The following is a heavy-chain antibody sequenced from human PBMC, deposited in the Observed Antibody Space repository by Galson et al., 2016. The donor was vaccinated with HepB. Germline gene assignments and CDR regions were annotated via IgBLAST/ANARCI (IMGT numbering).Heavy chain of an antibody. CDR2: IYTSGNT. Sequence: CLRLSCAASGFIVISNYMTWVRQAPGKGLEWVSVIYTSGNTYYADSVKGRFTISRDNSKNTLYLQMNSLRAEDTAVYYCAIPCYFGTFDIWGRGTMVTVSS. CDR3: AIPCYFGTFDI. CDR1: GFIVISNY. J-gene: IGHJ3*02. D-gene: IGHD2/OR15-2a*01. V-gene: IGHV3-53*01.